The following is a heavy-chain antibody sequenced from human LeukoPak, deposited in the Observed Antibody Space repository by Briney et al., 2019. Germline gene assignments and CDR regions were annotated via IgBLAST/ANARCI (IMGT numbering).Heavy chain of an antibody. D-gene: IGHD2-15*01. V-gene: IGHV3-33*01. CDR1: GFTLSSSG. J-gene: IGHJ5*02. CDR3: ARAGGYCSGGSCYRGYSWFDP. Sequence: GGSLRLSCAASGFTLSSSGMHWVRQAPGKGLEWVAGILYNGSNKYYADSVKGRFTISRDNSKNTLYLQMNSLRVEDTAVYYCARAGGYCSGGSCYRGYSWFDPWGQGTLGTVSA. CDR2: ILYNGSNK.